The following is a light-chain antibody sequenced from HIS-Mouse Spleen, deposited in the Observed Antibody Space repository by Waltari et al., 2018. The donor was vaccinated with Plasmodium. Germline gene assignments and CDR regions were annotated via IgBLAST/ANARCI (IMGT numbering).Light chain of an antibody. CDR2: EDS. Sequence: SYELTQPPSVSVSPGQTARITCSGDASPKNSASWDQQKSGQAPVLVIYEDSKRPSGIPERFSGSSSGTMATLTISGAQVEDEADYYCYSTDSSGNHRVFGGGTKLTVL. CDR1: ASPKNS. J-gene: IGLJ3*02. CDR3: YSTDSSGNHRV. V-gene: IGLV3-10*01.